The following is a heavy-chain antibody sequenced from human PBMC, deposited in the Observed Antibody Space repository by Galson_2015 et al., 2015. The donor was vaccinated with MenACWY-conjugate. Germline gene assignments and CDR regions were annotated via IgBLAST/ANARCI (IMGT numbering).Heavy chain of an antibody. CDR3: ARHMRSVVYYDSSGYQPLYYFDY. J-gene: IGHJ4*02. Sequence: QSGAEVKKPGESLRISCTGSGYSLTSYWISWVRQMPGKGLEWMGRIDPSDSYTNYSPSFQGHVTISADKSISTAYLQWSSLKASDTAMYYCARHMRSVVYYDSSGYQPLYYFDYWGQGTLVTVSS. CDR1: GYSLTSYW. V-gene: IGHV5-10-1*01. CDR2: IDPSDSYT. D-gene: IGHD3-22*01.